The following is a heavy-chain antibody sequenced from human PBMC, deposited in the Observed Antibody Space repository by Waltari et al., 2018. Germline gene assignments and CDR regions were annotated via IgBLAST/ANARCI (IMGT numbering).Heavy chain of an antibody. D-gene: IGHD3-22*01. Sequence: QVQLQESGPGLVKPSDTLSLTCSVSAASITADYWSWLRQPPGKGFAWIGYIYHTGSTNYSPSLKGRITMSIDVSENQFSLSLTSVTAADTAVYFCARDRSGGYPSYDFDVWGQGTTVTVSS. J-gene: IGHJ6*02. CDR1: AASITADY. CDR2: IYHTGST. CDR3: ARDRSGGYPSYDFDV. V-gene: IGHV4-59*01.